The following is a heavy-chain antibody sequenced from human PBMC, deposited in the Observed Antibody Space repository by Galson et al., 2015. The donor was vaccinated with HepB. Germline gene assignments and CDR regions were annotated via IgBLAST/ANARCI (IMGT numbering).Heavy chain of an antibody. CDR1: GFIFSSYG. Sequence: SLRLSCAASGFIFSSYGMHWVRQAPGKGLEWVAVISYDGTNKYYADSVKGRYTISRDNSKSTLYLQMNSLRPEDTAVYYCANSGYFNGLEGTFDIWGQGTMVTVSS. V-gene: IGHV3-30*18. D-gene: IGHD3-22*01. CDR3: ANSGYFNGLEGTFDI. CDR2: ISYDGTNK. J-gene: IGHJ3*02.